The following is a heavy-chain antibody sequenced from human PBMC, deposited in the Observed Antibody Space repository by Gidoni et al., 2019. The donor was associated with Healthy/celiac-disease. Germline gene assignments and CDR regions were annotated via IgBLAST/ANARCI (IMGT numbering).Heavy chain of an antibody. CDR3: ARSQGDIVLMVWDYYGMDV. J-gene: IGHJ6*02. Sequence: EVQLVESGGGLVQPGGSLRLSCAASGFTFSSYSMNWVRQAPGKGLEWVSYISSSSSTIYYADSVKGRFTISRDNAKKSLFLQMNSLRDEDTAVYYCARSQGDIVLMVWDYYGMDVWGQGTTVTVSS. CDR1: GFTFSSYS. CDR2: ISSSSSTI. V-gene: IGHV3-48*02. D-gene: IGHD2-8*01.